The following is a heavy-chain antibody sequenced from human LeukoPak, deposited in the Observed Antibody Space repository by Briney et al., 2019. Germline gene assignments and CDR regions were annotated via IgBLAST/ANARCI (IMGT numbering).Heavy chain of an antibody. CDR2: ITGSDDKT. V-gene: IGHV3-23*01. Sequence: QPGGSLRLSCAASGFTFSSYAMTWVRQAPGKGLEWVSTITGSDDKTYYADSVKGRFTISRDYSKNTLRLQMNSLRVEDTAIYYCAKGPHVGSGYHPDYWGQGTLVTVSS. CDR3: AKGPHVGSGYHPDY. CDR1: GFTFSSYA. D-gene: IGHD3-22*01. J-gene: IGHJ4*02.